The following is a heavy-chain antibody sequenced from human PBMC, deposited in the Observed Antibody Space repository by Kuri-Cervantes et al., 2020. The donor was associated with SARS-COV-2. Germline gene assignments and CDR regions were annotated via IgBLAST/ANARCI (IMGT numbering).Heavy chain of an antibody. V-gene: IGHV4-59*08. CDR3: ARQGSSGWYLGY. CDR2: IYYSVST. Sequence: SETLSLTCTFSGGSISSYYWTWIRQPPGKGLEWIGYIYYSVSTNYNPSLKSRVTISVDTSKNQFSLKLSSVTAADTAVYSCARQGSSGWYLGYWGQGTLVTVSS. CDR1: GGSISSYY. D-gene: IGHD6-19*01. J-gene: IGHJ4*02.